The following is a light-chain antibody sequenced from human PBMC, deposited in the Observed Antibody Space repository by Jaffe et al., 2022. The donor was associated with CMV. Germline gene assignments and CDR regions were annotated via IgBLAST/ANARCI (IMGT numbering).Light chain of an antibody. CDR2: KVS. CDR1: QSLVHSDGNTY. V-gene: IGKV2-30*02. CDR3: MQGTHWPCA. J-gene: IGKJ1*01. Sequence: DVVMTQSPLSLPVTLGQPASISCRSSQSLVHSDGNTYLNWFQQRPGQSPRRLIYKVSNRDSGVPDRFSGSGSGTDFTLKISRVEAEDVGVYYCMQGTHWPCAFGQGTKVDIK.